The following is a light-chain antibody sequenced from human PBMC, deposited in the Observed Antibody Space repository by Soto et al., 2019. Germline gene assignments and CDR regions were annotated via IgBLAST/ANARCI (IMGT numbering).Light chain of an antibody. CDR2: GAS. Sequence: EIVMTQSPATLSVSPGERPTLSCRASQSVSSSYLAWYQQKPGQAPRVLIYGASSRATGIPGRFSGSGSGADFTLTISRLEPEDFAVYYCQQYGSSQTFGQGTKVDIK. J-gene: IGKJ1*01. V-gene: IGKV3-20*01. CDR1: QSVSSSY. CDR3: QQYGSSQT.